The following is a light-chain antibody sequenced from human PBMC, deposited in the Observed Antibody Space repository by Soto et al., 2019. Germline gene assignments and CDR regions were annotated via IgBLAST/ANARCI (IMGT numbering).Light chain of an antibody. CDR3: CSYAGSSTFVV. CDR1: CSDVGSYNL. V-gene: IGLV2-23*03. CDR2: EGS. J-gene: IGLJ2*01. Sequence: QSALTQPASVSGSPGQSITISCTGTCSDVGSYNLVSWYQQHPGKAPKLMIYEGSKRPSGVSNRFSGSKSGNTASLTISGLQAEDEADYYCCSYAGSSTFVVFGGGTKVTVL.